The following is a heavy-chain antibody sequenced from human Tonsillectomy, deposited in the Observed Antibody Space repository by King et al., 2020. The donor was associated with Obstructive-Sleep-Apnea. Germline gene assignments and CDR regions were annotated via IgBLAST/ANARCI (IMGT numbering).Heavy chain of an antibody. CDR3: AREHSNYDNWFDP. V-gene: IGHV4-38-2*02. Sequence: QLQESGPGLVKPSETLSLTCTVSGYSISSGYFWGWTRQPPGKGLEWIGSIYHSGSTYYNPSLKSRVTISVDTSKNQFSLKLNSVTAADTAVYYCAREHSNYDNWFDPWGQGTLVTVSS. J-gene: IGHJ5*02. CDR2: IYHSGST. CDR1: GYSISSGYF. D-gene: IGHD4-11*01.